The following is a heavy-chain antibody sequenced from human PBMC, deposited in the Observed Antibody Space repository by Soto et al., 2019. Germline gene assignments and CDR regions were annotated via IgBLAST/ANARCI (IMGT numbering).Heavy chain of an antibody. J-gene: IGHJ5*02. CDR1: GGSISSYY. Sequence: SETLSLTCTVSGGSISSYYWSWIRQPPGKGLEWIGYIYYSGSTNYNPSLKSRVTISVDTSKNQFSLKLSSVTAADTAVYYCARHNEYQRTNWFDPWGQGTLVTVSS. CDR2: IYYSGST. V-gene: IGHV4-59*08. CDR3: ARHNEYQRTNWFDP. D-gene: IGHD2-2*01.